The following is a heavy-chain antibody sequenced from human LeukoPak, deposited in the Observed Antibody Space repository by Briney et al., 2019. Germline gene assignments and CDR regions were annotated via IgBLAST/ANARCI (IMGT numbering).Heavy chain of an antibody. CDR1: GFTFSSYA. CDR2: ISGSGGST. J-gene: IGHJ4*02. D-gene: IGHD2-15*01. V-gene: IGHV3-23*01. Sequence: GGSLRLSCAASGFTFSSYAMSWVRQAAGKGLEWVSSISGSGGSTYYADSVKGRFTISRDNSKNTLYLQMNSLRAEDTAVYYCAKGQCLRYCSGSGDFDYWGQGTLVTVSS. CDR3: AKGQCLRYCSGSGDFDY.